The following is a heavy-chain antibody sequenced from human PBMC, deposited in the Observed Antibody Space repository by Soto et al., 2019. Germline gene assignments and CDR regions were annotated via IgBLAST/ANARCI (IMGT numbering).Heavy chain of an antibody. CDR3: ARHRVGYDSSGYYFPDY. CDR1: GGSISSGDYS. J-gene: IGHJ4*02. CDR2: INYIGSN. V-gene: IGHV4-30-4*08. Sequence: SETLSLTCTVSGGSISSGDYSWNWIRQHPGKGLEWIAYINYIGSNYYNPSLESRVTISIDTSKNQFSLKLSSVTAADTAVYYCARHRVGYDSSGYYFPDYWGQGTMVTVSS. D-gene: IGHD3-22*01.